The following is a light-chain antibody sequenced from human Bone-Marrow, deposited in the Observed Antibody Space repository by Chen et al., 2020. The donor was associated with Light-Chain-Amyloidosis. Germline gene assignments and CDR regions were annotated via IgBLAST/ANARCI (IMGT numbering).Light chain of an antibody. V-gene: IGKV3-20*01. CDR3: QQYGSSQWT. J-gene: IGKJ1*01. CDR2: GEF. CDR1: QSVSSSY. Sequence: EIVLTQSPDTLSLSPGERATLSCRASQSVSSSYLAWYQQKHGQDTRLLIYGEFSRATGIPDRFSGRGSGTDFTLTISRLEPEDVAVYYCQQYGSSQWTFGQGTKVEIK.